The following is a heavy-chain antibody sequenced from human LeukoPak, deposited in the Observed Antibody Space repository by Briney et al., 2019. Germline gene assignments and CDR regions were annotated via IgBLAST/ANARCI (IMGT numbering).Heavy chain of an antibody. Sequence: TGGSLRLSCAASGFTFSSYAMSWVRQAPGKGLEWVSAISGSGGSTYYADSVKGRFTISRDNAKNSLYLQMNSLRAEDTAVYYCARDLVRAPSYVWGSYRYAYWGQGTLVTVSS. D-gene: IGHD3-16*02. CDR3: ARDLVRAPSYVWGSYRYAY. V-gene: IGHV3-23*01. J-gene: IGHJ4*02. CDR1: GFTFSSYA. CDR2: ISGSGGST.